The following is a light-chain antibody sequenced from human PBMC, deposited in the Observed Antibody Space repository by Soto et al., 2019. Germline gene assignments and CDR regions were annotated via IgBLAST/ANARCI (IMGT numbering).Light chain of an antibody. Sequence: EIVLTQSPGTLSLSPGERATLSCRASQSVSSSYLAWYQQKPGQAPRLLIYGASSRATGIPDRFSGSGSGTDFNLTISRLETEDFAVYYCQQYGSSPLFTFGPETKVDIK. CDR3: QQYGSSPLFT. CDR1: QSVSSSY. J-gene: IGKJ3*01. CDR2: GAS. V-gene: IGKV3-20*01.